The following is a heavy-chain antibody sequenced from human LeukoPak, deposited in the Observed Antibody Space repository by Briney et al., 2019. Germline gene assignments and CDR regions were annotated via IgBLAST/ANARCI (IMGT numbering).Heavy chain of an antibody. V-gene: IGHV3-23*01. Sequence: PGGSLRLSCTASGSTFSSYAMSWVRQAPGKGLEWVSASGGDGGSTYADSVKGRFIISRDTSKNTLYLQMNSLRAKDTATYYCAKALNYWYFDLWGRGNLVTVSS. CDR2: SGGDGGST. CDR1: GSTFSSYA. CDR3: AKALNYWYFDL. J-gene: IGHJ2*01.